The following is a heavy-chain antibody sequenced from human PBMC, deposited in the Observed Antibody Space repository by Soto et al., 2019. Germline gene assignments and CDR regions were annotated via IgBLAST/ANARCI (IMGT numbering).Heavy chain of an antibody. Sequence: QLQLQESGPGLVKPSETLSLACTVSGGSISSSSYYWGWIRQPPGKALEWIGSIYYSGSTYYNPSLKSRVSISVDKSKNQFSLKLSSVTAADTAVYYCASISNYYGSGSPRYYFDYWGQGTLVTVSS. D-gene: IGHD3-10*01. J-gene: IGHJ4*02. CDR2: IYYSGST. V-gene: IGHV4-39*01. CDR3: ASISNYYGSGSPRYYFDY. CDR1: GGSISSSSYY.